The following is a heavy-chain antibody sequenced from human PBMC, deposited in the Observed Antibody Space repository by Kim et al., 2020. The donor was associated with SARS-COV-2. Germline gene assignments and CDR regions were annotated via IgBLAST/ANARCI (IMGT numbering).Heavy chain of an antibody. CDR3: ARGNSGYEFESSDYGGVRDY. CDR2: INSDGSST. D-gene: IGHD5-12*01. J-gene: IGHJ4*02. V-gene: IGHV3-74*01. CDR1: GFTFSSYW. Sequence: GGSLRLSCAASGFTFSSYWMHWVRQAPGKGLVWVSRINSDGSSTSYADSVKGRFTISRDNAKNTLYLQMNSLRAEDTAVYYCARGNSGYEFESSDYGGVRDYWGQGTLVTVSS.